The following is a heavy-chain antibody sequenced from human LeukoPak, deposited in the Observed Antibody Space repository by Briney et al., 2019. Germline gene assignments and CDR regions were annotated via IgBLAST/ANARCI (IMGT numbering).Heavy chain of an antibody. V-gene: IGHV1-8*01. CDR1: GYTFTTYD. CDR3: ARVAGNCGGDCYRLVY. D-gene: IGHD2-21*01. CDR2: MNPNSGNT. J-gene: IGHJ4*02. Sequence: ASVTVSRKASGYTFTTYDINWVRQATGQGLEWMAWMNPNSGNTGYAQKFQGRVTMTRNTSISTAYMELSSQRSEDTAVYYCARVAGNCGGDCYRLVYWGQGTLVTVSS.